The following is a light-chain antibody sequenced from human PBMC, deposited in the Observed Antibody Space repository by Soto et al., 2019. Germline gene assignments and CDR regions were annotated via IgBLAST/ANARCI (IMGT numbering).Light chain of an antibody. CDR3: QQRSNWPPIT. CDR1: EGVGSS. CDR2: GAS. V-gene: IGKV3-11*01. J-gene: IGKJ5*01. Sequence: ETVMTQSPATLSVSPGERVTLSCRASEGVGSSLAWYQQKPGQAPRVLIYGASTRATSIPARFSGSGSGTGFTLTISSLEPEDFAVYYCQQRSNWPPITFGQGTRLE.